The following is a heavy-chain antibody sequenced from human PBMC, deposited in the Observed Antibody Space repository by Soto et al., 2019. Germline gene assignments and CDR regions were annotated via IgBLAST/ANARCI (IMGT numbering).Heavy chain of an antibody. CDR3: VRVQWFGTDVRY. CDR1: GGSLSGHY. J-gene: IGHJ4*02. Sequence: QVQLQQWGAGLLKPSETLSLTCAVYGGSLSGHYWSWIRQPPGKGLEWIGEINHSGSTDYNPSLKSRVTLSIETSKNQFSLKLSAVTAADTAVYYCVRVQWFGTDVRYWGQGTLVTVSS. CDR2: INHSGST. V-gene: IGHV4-34*01. D-gene: IGHD3-10*01.